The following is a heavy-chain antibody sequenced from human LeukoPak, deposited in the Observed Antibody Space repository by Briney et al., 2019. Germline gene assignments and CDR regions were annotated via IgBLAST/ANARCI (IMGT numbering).Heavy chain of an antibody. CDR3: ARVLVGANYYYYYMDV. Sequence: SETLSLTCTVSGGSIGTYYWSWIRQPAGKGLEWIGRVYTSGGTNYNPSLKSRVTMSVGTSKNQFSLKLSSVTAADTAVYYCARVLVGANYYYYYMDVWGKGTTVTVSS. CDR2: VYTSGGT. CDR1: GGSIGTYY. J-gene: IGHJ6*03. V-gene: IGHV4-4*07. D-gene: IGHD1-26*01.